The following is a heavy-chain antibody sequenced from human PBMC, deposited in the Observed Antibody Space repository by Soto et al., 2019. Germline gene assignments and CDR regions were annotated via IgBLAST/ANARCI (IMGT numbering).Heavy chain of an antibody. CDR3: ARTRTISSRGSYYGMDV. CDR1: GYTFTSYY. V-gene: IGHV1-46*01. J-gene: IGHJ6*02. CDR2: INPSGGST. D-gene: IGHD3-3*01. Sequence: VASVKVSCKASGYTFTSYYMHWVRQAPGQGLEWMGIINPSGGSTSYAQKFQGRVTMTRDTSTSTVYMELSSLRSEDTAVYYCARTRTISSRGSYYGMDVWGQGTTVTVSS.